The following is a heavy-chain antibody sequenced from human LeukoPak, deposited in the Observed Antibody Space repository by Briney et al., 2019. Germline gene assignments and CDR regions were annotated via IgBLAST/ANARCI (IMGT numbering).Heavy chain of an antibody. J-gene: IGHJ4*02. CDR1: GFTFSDYY. CDR2: ISGSGGST. D-gene: IGHD4/OR15-4a*01. V-gene: IGHV3-23*01. Sequence: GGSLRLSCAASGFTFSDYYMSWIRQAPGKGLEWVSAISGSGGSTYYADSVKGRFTISRDNSKHTLYLQMNSLSAEDTAVYYCAKDLGYGDVDYWGQGTLVTVSS. CDR3: AKDLGYGDVDY.